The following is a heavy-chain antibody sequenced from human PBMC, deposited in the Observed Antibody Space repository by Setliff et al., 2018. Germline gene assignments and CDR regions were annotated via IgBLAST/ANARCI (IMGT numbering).Heavy chain of an antibody. V-gene: IGHV3-7*03. CDR2: IKQDGSNT. CDR3: AKGGTHESDY. J-gene: IGHJ4*02. CDR1: GFSLSNYW. D-gene: IGHD3-16*01. Sequence: PGGSLRLSCAASGFSLSNYWMSWVRQAPGKGLEWVADIKQDGSNTYYGDSVKGRFTISRDNAKNSLYLQMNSLRVEDTAVYYCAKGGTHESDYWGQGTLVTVSS.